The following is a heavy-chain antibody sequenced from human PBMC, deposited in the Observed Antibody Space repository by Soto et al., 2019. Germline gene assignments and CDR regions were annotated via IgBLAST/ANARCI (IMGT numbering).Heavy chain of an antibody. V-gene: IGHV3-23*01. CDR3: AKDGDSSS. CDR1: GFTFSSYA. D-gene: IGHD6-13*01. J-gene: IGHJ3*01. CDR2: ISGSGGST. Sequence: EVQLLVSGGGLVQPGGSLRLSCAASGFTFSSYAMSWVRQAPGKGLEWVSAISGSGGSTYYADCVKGRFTISRDNSKDTLYLQMNNLRAENTAVYYCAKDGDSSSWGQGTMVTVSS.